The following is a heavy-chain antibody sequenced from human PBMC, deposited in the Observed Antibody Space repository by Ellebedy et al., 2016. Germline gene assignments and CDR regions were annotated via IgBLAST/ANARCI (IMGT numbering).Heavy chain of an antibody. V-gene: IGHV4-38-2*02. J-gene: IGHJ4*02. Sequence: SETLSLTCSVSGGSITGHSYWGWIRQSPGKGLEWIGSIHQTGVTYYNPSLKSRLTISVDRSNNQVSLKLNSMTAADTAVYHCVADDHNISWYYYWGQGTQVTVSS. D-gene: IGHD6-13*01. CDR3: VADDHNISWYYY. CDR1: GGSITGHSY. CDR2: IHQTGVT.